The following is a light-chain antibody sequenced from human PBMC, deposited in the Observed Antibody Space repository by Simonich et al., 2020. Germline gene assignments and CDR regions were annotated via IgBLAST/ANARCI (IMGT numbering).Light chain of an antibody. CDR3: YSTDSSGNHRV. J-gene: IGLJ3*02. CDR2: ADS. Sequence: SYELTQPPSVSVSPGQTARITCSGDELPKKYAYWYQQKSGKAPVLVIYADSKRPYVIPEGFSGSSSGTMATLTISGAQVEDEADYYCYSTDSSGNHRVFGGGTKLTVL. CDR1: ELPKKY. V-gene: IGLV3-10*01.